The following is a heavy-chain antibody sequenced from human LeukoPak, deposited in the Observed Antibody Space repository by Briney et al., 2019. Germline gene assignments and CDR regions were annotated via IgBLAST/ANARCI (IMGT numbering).Heavy chain of an antibody. CDR2: ISSNGDST. CDR1: GFTFSSYE. V-gene: IGHV3-64*01. CDR3: ARDRPGDV. Sequence: GGSLRLSCAASGFTFSSYEMHWVRHAPGKGLEYVSAISSNGDSTYYANFVKGRFIISRDNSKNTLYLQMGSLRPEDMAVYYCARDRPGDVWGEGTTVTVSS. J-gene: IGHJ6*04.